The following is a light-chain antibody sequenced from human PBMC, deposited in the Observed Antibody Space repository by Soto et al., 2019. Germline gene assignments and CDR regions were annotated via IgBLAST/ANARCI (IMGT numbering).Light chain of an antibody. J-gene: IGLJ3*02. CDR2: SNY. CDR3: AAWDDSLNGWV. V-gene: IGLV1-44*01. CDR1: ISNIGSNT. Sequence: QSVLTQPPSASGTPGQRVTISCSGSISNIGSNTVNWYQQLPGTAPKLLIYSNYQRPSRVPDRFSGSKSGTSASLAISGLQSEDEADYYCAAWDDSLNGWVFGGGTTLTVL.